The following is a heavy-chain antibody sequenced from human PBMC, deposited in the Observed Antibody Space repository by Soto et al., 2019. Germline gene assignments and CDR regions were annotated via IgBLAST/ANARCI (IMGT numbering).Heavy chain of an antibody. CDR1: GLTFSSYA. V-gene: IGHV3-23*01. Sequence: HPGGSLRLSCAASGLTFSSYAMSWVREAPGKGLEWVSGISGSGGSTCYADSVKGRFTISRDNSKTTLYLHMNGLRAEDTAVYYCSKETCGGDCYTDYRGQGTPLTAS. CDR3: SKETCGGDCYTDY. D-gene: IGHD2-21*02. J-gene: IGHJ4*02. CDR2: ISGSGGST.